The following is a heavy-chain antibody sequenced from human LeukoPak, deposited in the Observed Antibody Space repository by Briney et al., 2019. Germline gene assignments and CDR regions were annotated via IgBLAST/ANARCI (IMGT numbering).Heavy chain of an antibody. V-gene: IGHV3-30*18. D-gene: IGHD6-19*01. CDR3: AKELAGGYSSGWYARNYYYYGMDV. Sequence: GGSLRLSCAASGFTFSSYGMHWVRQAPGKGLEWVAVISYDGSNKYYAGSVKGRFTISRDNSKNTLYLQMNSLRAEDTAVYYCAKELAGGYSSGWYARNYYYYGMDVWGQGTTVTVSS. CDR2: ISYDGSNK. CDR1: GFTFSSYG. J-gene: IGHJ6*02.